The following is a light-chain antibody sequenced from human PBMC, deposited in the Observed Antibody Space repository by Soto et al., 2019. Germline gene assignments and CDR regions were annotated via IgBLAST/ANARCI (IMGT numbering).Light chain of an antibody. V-gene: IGLV2-8*01. CDR2: EVS. Sequence: QSVLTQPPSASGSPGQSVTISCTGTSSDVGGYNYVSWYQQHPGKAPKLMIYEVSKRSSGVPDRFSGSKSGNTASLTVSGDQDEDEADYYCSSYAGSNNLVFGGGTKVTVL. CDR3: SSYAGSNNLV. J-gene: IGLJ2*01. CDR1: SSDVGGYNY.